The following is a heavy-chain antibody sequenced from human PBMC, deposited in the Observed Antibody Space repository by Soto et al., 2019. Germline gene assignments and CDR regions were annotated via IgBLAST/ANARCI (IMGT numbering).Heavy chain of an antibody. CDR3: AIGRVDAVVPAAMSDYYYYYGMDV. J-gene: IGHJ6*01. CDR2: IYYSGYT. CDR1: GGSISSSRYY. D-gene: IGHD2-2*01. Sequence: PSETLSLTCTVYGGSISSSRYYWGWIRQPPGKGLEWIGSIYYSGYTYYNPSLKSRVTISVDTSKNQFSLKLSSVTAADTAVYYCAIGRVDAVVPAAMSDYYYYYGMDVWGEGTTVT. V-gene: IGHV4-39*01.